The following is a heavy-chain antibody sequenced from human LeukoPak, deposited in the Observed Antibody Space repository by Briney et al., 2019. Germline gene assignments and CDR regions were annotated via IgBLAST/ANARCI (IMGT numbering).Heavy chain of an antibody. V-gene: IGHV3-20*01. J-gene: IGHJ5*02. CDR2: INWNGGST. Sequence: GGSLRLSCAAPGFTFDDYGMSWVRQAPGKGLEWVSGINWNGGSTGYADSVKGRFTISRDNAKNSLYLQMNSLRAEDTALYHCARELYGDFVDNWFDPWGQGTLVTVSS. CDR3: ARELYGDFVDNWFDP. D-gene: IGHD4-17*01. CDR1: GFTFDDYG.